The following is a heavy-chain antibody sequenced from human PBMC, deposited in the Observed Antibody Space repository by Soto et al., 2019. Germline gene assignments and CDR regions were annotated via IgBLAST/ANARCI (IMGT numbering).Heavy chain of an antibody. CDR1: GFPFSIYA. CDR2: ISVSGGST. Sequence: GGSLRLSCAASGFPFSIYAMSLVRQSPGKGLEWVSAISVSGGSTYYADSVKGRFTISRDNSKNTLYLQMNSLRAEDAAVYYCAKDSHTDEGYFDYWGQGTLVTVSS. CDR3: AKDSHTDEGYFDY. J-gene: IGHJ4*02. D-gene: IGHD5-18*01. V-gene: IGHV3-23*01.